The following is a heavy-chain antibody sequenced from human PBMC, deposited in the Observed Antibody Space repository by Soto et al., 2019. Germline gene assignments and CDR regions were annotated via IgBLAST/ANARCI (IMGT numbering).Heavy chain of an antibody. J-gene: IGHJ3*01. CDR1: GFTFSNSA. D-gene: IGHD2-15*01. V-gene: IGHV1-58*01. CDR2: IVVGSGNT. Sequence: ASVKVSCKTSGFTFSNSAVQWVRQARGQRLEWIAWIVVGSGNTNYAQNFQGRLTITRDMSTSTAYMELSSLRAEDTAVYYCAAGLYSGGSCCSFDFWGQGTMVTVSS. CDR3: AAGLYSGGSCCSFDF.